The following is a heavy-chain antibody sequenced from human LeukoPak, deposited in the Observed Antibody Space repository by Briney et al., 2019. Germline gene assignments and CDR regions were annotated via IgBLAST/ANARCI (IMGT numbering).Heavy chain of an antibody. Sequence: SETLSLTCAVYGGSFSGYYWSWIRQPPGKGLEWIGEINHSGSTNYNPSLKSRVTISVDTSKNQFSLKLSSVTAADTAVYYCARGSGQIAARPSYVDYWGQGTLVTVSS. D-gene: IGHD6-6*01. J-gene: IGHJ4*02. CDR3: ARGSGQIAARPSYVDY. CDR2: INHSGST. V-gene: IGHV4-34*01. CDR1: GGSFSGYY.